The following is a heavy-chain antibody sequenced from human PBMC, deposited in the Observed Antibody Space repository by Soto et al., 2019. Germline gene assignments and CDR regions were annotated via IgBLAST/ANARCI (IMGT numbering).Heavy chain of an antibody. D-gene: IGHD6-6*01. CDR1: GYTFTSYA. Sequence: QVQLVQSGAEVKKPGASVKDSCKASGYTFTSYAMHWVRQAPGQRLEWIGWINAGNGNTKYSQKFQGRVTLTRHTSASTAYMELSSLRSEDTAVYYCARSSSSSVYWFDPWGQGTLVTVSS. V-gene: IGHV1-3*01. CDR3: ARSSSSSVYWFDP. J-gene: IGHJ5*02. CDR2: INAGNGNT.